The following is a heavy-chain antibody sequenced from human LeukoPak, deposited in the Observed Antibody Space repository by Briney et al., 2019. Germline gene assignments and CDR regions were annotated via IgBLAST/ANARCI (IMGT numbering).Heavy chain of an antibody. J-gene: IGHJ4*02. CDR3: ARDLDGVVVAATWGPD. V-gene: IGHV3-23*01. D-gene: IGHD2-15*01. CDR1: GFTFSTYG. Sequence: PGGSLRLSCAASGFTFSTYGMSWVRQAPGKGLEWVSTLSTSTTRTYYADSVKGRFTISRDNAKNTLYLQMNSLRAEDTAVYYCARDLDGVVVAATWGPDWGQGTLVTVSS. CDR2: LSTSTTRT.